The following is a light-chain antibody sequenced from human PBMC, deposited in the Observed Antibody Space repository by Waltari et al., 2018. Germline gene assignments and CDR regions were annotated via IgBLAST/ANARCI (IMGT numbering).Light chain of an antibody. J-gene: IGLJ2*01. CDR1: SSNIGNYF. CDR2: TND. V-gene: IGLV1-47*01. Sequence: QSVLTQPPSASGAPGQRVTISCSGSSSNIGNYFVYLYQQLPGMAPKLLIHTNDQRPSGVPDRFSASKSGTSASLAISGLRSEDDGDYYCASWDDSLSGSVVFGGGTKLTVL. CDR3: ASWDDSLSGSVV.